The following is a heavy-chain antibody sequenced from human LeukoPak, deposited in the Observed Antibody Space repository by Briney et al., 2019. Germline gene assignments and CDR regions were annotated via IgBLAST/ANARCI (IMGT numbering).Heavy chain of an antibody. V-gene: IGHV1-46*01. CDR3: ARESTAFDY. CDR2: INPTGGST. Sequence: GASVYVSCKASGYTFTSYYMHWVRQAPGQGLEWMGLINPTGGSTSYAQQFQGRISMSRDTSTSTVYMEMSSLTSEDTALYYCARESTAFDYWGQGTLVTVSS. J-gene: IGHJ4*02. CDR1: GYTFTSYY.